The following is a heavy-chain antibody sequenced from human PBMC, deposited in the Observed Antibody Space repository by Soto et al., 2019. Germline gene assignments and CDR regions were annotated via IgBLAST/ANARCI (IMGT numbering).Heavy chain of an antibody. CDR2: ISWNSGSI. V-gene: IGHV3-9*01. D-gene: IGHD1-1*01. CDR3: AKDIGNWNDDDAFDI. CDR1: GFTFDDYA. Sequence: EVQLVESGGGLVQPGRSLRLSCAASGFTFDDYAMHWVRQAPGKGLEWVSGISWNSGSIGYADSVKGRFTISRDNAKNSLYLQMNSLRAEDTALYYCAKDIGNWNDDDAFDIWGQGTMVTVSS. J-gene: IGHJ3*02.